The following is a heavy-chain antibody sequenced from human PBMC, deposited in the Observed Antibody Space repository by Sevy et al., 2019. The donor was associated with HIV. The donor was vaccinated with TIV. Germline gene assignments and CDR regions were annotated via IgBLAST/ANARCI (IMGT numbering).Heavy chain of an antibody. CDR3: ARAPPVRSGDDSLNWFAP. D-gene: IGHD5-12*01. Sequence: SETLSLTCTVSGGSICAYHWSWIRQPPGKGLEWIGYIHYTGSTKYNPSLESRVTISVDTSKNQFSLKLSSVTAADTAVYYCARAPPVRSGDDSLNWFAPWGQGTLVTVSS. J-gene: IGHJ5*02. CDR1: GGSICAYH. CDR2: IHYTGST. V-gene: IGHV4-59*01.